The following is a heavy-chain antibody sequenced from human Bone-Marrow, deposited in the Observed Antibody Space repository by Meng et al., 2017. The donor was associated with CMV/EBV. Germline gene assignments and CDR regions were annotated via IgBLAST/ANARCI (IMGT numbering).Heavy chain of an antibody. CDR3: ARGPPEWVGYEVEYFQH. J-gene: IGHJ1*01. V-gene: IGHV1-18*01. Sequence: ASVKVSCQASGYTFPNYGISWVRQAPGQGLEWMGWISAYNGNTNNAQKLQGRVTMTTDTSTSTAYMELRSPRSDHTAVYYCARGPPEWVGYEVEYFQHWGQGTLVTVSS. CDR2: ISAYNGNT. D-gene: IGHD3-3*01. CDR1: GYTFPNYG.